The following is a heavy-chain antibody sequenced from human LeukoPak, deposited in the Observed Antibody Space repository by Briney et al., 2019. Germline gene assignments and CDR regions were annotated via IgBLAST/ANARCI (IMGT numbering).Heavy chain of an antibody. Sequence: ASVKVSCKASGYTFTSYGISWARQAPGQGLEWMGWISAYNGNTNYAQKLQGRVTMTTDTSTSTAYMELRSLRSDDTAVYYCASTSYYYDSSGYYYWGQGTLVTVSS. J-gene: IGHJ4*02. CDR2: ISAYNGNT. CDR3: ASTSYYYDSSGYYY. V-gene: IGHV1-18*01. D-gene: IGHD3-22*01. CDR1: GYTFTSYG.